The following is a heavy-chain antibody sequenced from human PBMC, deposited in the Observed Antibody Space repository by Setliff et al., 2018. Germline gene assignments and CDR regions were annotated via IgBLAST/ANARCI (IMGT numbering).Heavy chain of an antibody. CDR1: GDFMSSHLYF. V-gene: IGHV4-61*09. D-gene: IGHD1-1*01. CDR2: IYIRGII. Sequence: PSETLSLTCSVSGDFMSSHLYFWSWIRQPAGKGLEWIGDIYIRGIINYNPSLKSRTTISIDTSKTQFSLILSSVTAADTAMYFCARGRVDSESYNDLGYFDDWGKGTLVTVSS. J-gene: IGHJ4*02. CDR3: ARGRVDSESYNDLGYFDD.